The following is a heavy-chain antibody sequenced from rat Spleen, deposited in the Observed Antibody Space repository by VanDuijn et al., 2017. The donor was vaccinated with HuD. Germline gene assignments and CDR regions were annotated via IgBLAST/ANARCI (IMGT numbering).Heavy chain of an antibody. CDR3: ARRATVAYYFDY. D-gene: IGHD1-8*01. V-gene: IGHV5-7*01. J-gene: IGHJ2*01. CDR1: GFTFSNYY. Sequence: EVQLVESGGGLVQPGRSMKLSCAASGFTFSNYYMAWVRQAPKKGLEWVATISYDGSSTYYRDSVKGRFTISRDNAKSTLYLQMDSLRSEDTATYYCARRATVAYYFDYWGQGVMVTVSS. CDR2: ISYDGSST.